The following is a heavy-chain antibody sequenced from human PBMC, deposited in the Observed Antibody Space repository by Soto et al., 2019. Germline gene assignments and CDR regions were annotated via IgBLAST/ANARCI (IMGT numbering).Heavy chain of an antibody. CDR1: GFSFGTYT. CDR3: AKHLIGGRLQSPFDL. Sequence: GGSLRLSCAVSGFSFGTYTVNWVRQAPGMGLEWVSGLSDSVGTTHYAYSVKGRFTISRDMSKNTLYLQMNNLRAEDTAVYYCAKHLIGGRLQSPFDLWGQGTQVTVSS. D-gene: IGHD3-22*01. J-gene: IGHJ4*02. V-gene: IGHV3-23*01. CDR2: LSDSVGTT.